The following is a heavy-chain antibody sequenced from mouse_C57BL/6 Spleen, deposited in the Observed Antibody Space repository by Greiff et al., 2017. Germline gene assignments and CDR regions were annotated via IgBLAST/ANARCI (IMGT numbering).Heavy chain of an antibody. CDR3: ARAGGNYGGFAY. CDR1: GYTFTSYW. J-gene: IGHJ3*01. D-gene: IGHD2-1*01. Sequence: VQLQQPGAELVMPGASVKLSCKASGYTFTSYWMHWVKQRPGQGLEWIGEIDPSDSYTNYNQKFKGKSTLTVDKSSSTAYMQLSSLTSEDSAVYYCARAGGNYGGFAYWGQGTLVTVSA. CDR2: IDPSDSYT. V-gene: IGHV1-69*01.